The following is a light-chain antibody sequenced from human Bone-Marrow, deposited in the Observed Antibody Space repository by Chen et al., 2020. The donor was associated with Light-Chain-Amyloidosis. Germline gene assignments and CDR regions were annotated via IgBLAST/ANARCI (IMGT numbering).Light chain of an antibody. Sequence: QLVLTQSPSASASLGASVKLTCILSSGHRTYPIAWHQRQPGKGPRYLMLVNQDGTQTKGDGIPDRFSGSSSGAERYLTISSLRSEDEADYYCQTWGSGFHVLFGGGTRLSVL. CDR2: VNQDGTQ. J-gene: IGLJ2*01. V-gene: IGLV4-69*01. CDR3: QTWGSGFHVL. CDR1: SGHRTYP.